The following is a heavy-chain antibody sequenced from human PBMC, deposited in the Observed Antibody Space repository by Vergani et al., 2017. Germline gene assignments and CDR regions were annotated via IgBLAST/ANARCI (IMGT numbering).Heavy chain of an antibody. CDR2: ISAYNGNT. J-gene: IGHJ4*02. Sequence: QVQLVQSGAEVKKPGASVKVSCKASGYTFTSYGISWVRQAPGQGLEWMGWISAYNGNTNYAQKLQGRVTMTTDTSTSTAYMELRSLRSDDTAVYYCARDHRHYYGSGSYYQDYFDYWGQGTLVTVSS. V-gene: IGHV1-18*01. D-gene: IGHD3-10*01. CDR3: ARDHRHYYGSGSYYQDYFDY. CDR1: GYTFTSYG.